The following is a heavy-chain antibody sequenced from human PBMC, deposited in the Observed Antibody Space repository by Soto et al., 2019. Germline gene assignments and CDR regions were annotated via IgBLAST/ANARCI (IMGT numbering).Heavy chain of an antibody. J-gene: IGHJ6*02. CDR3: ARGGRVATTTIGYYYYYYGMDV. CDR1: GGSISSYY. D-gene: IGHD5-12*01. Sequence: SETLSLTCTVSGGSISSYYCSWIRQPPGKGLEWIGYIYYSGSTNYNPSLKSRVTISVDTSKNQFSLKLSSVTAADTAVYYCARGGRVATTTIGYYYYYYGMDVWGQGTTVTVSS. V-gene: IGHV4-59*01. CDR2: IYYSGST.